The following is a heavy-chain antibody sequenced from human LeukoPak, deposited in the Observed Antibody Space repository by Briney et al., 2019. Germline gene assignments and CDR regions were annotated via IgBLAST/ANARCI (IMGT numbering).Heavy chain of an antibody. Sequence: SVKVSCKASGGTFSSYAISWVRQAPGQGLEWMGRIIPIFGTANYAQKFQGRVTTTADKSTSTAYMELSSLRSEDTAVYYCARDPYGDYVDYWGQGTLVTVSS. CDR1: GGTFSSYA. CDR2: IIPIFGTA. CDR3: ARDPYGDYVDY. D-gene: IGHD4-17*01. V-gene: IGHV1-69*06. J-gene: IGHJ4*02.